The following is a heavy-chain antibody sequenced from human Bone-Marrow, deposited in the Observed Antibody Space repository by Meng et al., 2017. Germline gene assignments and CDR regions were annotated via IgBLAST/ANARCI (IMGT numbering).Heavy chain of an antibody. D-gene: IGHD2-15*01. V-gene: IGHV3-48*03. J-gene: IGHJ4*02. CDR2: ISSSANTM. Sequence: GESLKISCAASGFTFSSYEMNWVRQAPGKGLEWLSYISSSANTMFYADSVKGRFTISRNNAENSLYLQMNGLRAEDTAVYYCAGGGGNYWGQGTRVTVSS. CDR3: AGGGGNY. CDR1: GFTFSSYE.